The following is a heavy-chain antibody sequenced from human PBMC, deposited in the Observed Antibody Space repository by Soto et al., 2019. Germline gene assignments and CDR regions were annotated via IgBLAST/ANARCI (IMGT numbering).Heavy chain of an antibody. CDR3: ARDPAHVPSSRGWYGTMDY. CDR2: INPSGGST. Sequence: ASVKVSCKASGYIFTTYQMHWVRQAPGQGLEWMGIINPSGGSTSYAQKFQGRVTMTRDTSTSTVYMELSSLRSEDTAVYYCARDPAHVPSSRGWYGTMDYWGQGTLVTVSS. V-gene: IGHV1-46*01. D-gene: IGHD6-19*01. CDR1: GYIFTTYQ. J-gene: IGHJ4*02.